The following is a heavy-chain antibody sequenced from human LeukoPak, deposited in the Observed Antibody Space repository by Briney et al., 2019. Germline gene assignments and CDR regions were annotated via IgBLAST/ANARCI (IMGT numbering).Heavy chain of an antibody. V-gene: IGHV1-18*01. CDR1: GYTFTSYG. CDR2: ISAYNGNT. J-gene: IGHJ4*02. D-gene: IGHD5-12*01. CDR3: ASGMDLGYFDY. Sequence: ASVKVSCKASGYTFTSYGISWVRPAPGQGVEWMGWISAYNGNTNYAQKLQGRVTMTTDTSTSTAYMELRSLRSDDTAVYYCASGMDLGYFDYWGQGTLVTVSS.